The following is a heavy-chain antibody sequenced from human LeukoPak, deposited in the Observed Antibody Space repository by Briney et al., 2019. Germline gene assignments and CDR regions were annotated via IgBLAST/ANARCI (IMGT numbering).Heavy chain of an antibody. CDR1: GGSISSYY. CDR3: ARRSRMTTIDAFDI. J-gene: IGHJ3*02. CDR2: IYYNGST. Sequence: SETLSLTCTVSGGSISSYYWSWIRQPPGKGLEWIGYIYYNGSTNYNPSLKSRVTISVDTSKNQFFLKLSSVTAADTAVYYCARRSRMTTIDAFDIWGQGTMVTVSS. D-gene: IGHD5-24*01. V-gene: IGHV4-59*08.